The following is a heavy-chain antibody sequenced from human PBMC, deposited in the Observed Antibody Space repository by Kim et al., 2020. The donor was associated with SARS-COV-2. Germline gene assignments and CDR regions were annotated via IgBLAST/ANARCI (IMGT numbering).Heavy chain of an antibody. V-gene: IGHV3-30*02. J-gene: IGHJ4*02. Sequence: ADYVKGRFTISRDNSKNTLFLQMNSLRAEDTAVYFCAKRAGYSSSSAYFDFWGQGTLVTVSS. CDR3: AKRAGYSSSSAYFDF. D-gene: IGHD6-6*01.